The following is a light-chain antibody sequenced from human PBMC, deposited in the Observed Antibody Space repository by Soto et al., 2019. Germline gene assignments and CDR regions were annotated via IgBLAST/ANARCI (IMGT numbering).Light chain of an antibody. CDR3: QQYGSSYPWT. V-gene: IGKV3-20*01. CDR2: GAS. CDR1: QSVSSNY. Sequence: EIVLTQSPGTLSLSPGERATLSFRASQSVSSNYLAWYQQKPGQAPSLLIYGASSRATGIPDRFSGSGSGTDFTLTIRRLEPEDFAVYYCQQYGSSYPWTFGQGTKVDNK. J-gene: IGKJ1*01.